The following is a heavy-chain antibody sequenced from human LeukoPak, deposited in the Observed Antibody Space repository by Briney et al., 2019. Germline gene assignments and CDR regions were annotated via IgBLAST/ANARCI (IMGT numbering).Heavy chain of an antibody. Sequence: PGGSLRLSCAASGFTFSTSWMFWVRQAPGKGLVCVSRINSDGSNTRYADSVKGRFTISRDNSKDTLYLQMNSLRAEDTAVYYCARQIAYYYDSSGYYTTDYWGQGTLVTVSS. CDR2: INSDGSNT. CDR3: ARQIAYYYDSSGYYTTDY. J-gene: IGHJ4*02. D-gene: IGHD3-22*01. V-gene: IGHV3-74*01. CDR1: GFTFSTSW.